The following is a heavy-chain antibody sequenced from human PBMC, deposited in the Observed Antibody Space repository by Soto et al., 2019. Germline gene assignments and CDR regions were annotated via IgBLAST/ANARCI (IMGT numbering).Heavy chain of an antibody. D-gene: IGHD5-12*01. Sequence: RASVKVSCKATGYTFSGHYMHWVRQAPGQGLEWMGWINPKSGGTHYLQKFQGRVTMTRDTSISSAYMELSRLSFDDTATYYCARGNSGDDDEFDYWGQGTPVTVSS. CDR1: GYTFSGHY. J-gene: IGHJ4*02. CDR3: ARGNSGDDDEFDY. CDR2: INPKSGGT. V-gene: IGHV1-2*02.